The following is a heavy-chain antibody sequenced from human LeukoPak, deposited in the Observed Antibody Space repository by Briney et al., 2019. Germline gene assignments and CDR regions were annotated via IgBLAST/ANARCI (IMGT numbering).Heavy chain of an antibody. CDR3: ARVPYHYGDDY. CDR1: GFTVSSNS. J-gene: IGHJ4*02. D-gene: IGHD4-17*01. Sequence: GGSLRLSCTVSGFTVSSNSMSWVRQAPGKGLEWVSFIYSDNTHYSDSVKGRFTISRDNSKNTLYLQMNSLRAEDTAVYYCARVPYHYGDDYWSQGTLVTVSS. V-gene: IGHV3-53*01. CDR2: IYSDNT.